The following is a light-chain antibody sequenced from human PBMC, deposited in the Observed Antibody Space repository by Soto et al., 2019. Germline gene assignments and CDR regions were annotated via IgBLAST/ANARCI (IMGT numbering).Light chain of an antibody. CDR3: SSYTITSRVV. V-gene: IGLV2-14*01. J-gene: IGLJ2*01. Sequence: QSALTQPASVSGSPGQSITISCTGTSSDVGGYNYVSWYQQHPGKAPKLMIYEVSNRPSGVSNRFSGSKSGNTASLTISGLQAEDEADYYCSSYTITSRVVFGGGTKLTVL. CDR1: SSDVGGYNY. CDR2: EVS.